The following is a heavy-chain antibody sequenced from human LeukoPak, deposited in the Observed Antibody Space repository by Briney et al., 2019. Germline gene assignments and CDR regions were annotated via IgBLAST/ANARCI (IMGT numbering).Heavy chain of an antibody. CDR3: TRTYYYDSSGYYLFDY. J-gene: IGHJ4*02. Sequence: GGSLRLSCVASGFTFSGSAMHWVRQASGKGLEWVGRIRSKANSYATAYAASVKGRFTISRDDSRNTAYLQMNSLKTEDTAVYYCTRTYYYDSSGYYLFDYWGQGTLVTVSS. CDR1: GFTFSGSA. V-gene: IGHV3-73*01. CDR2: IRSKANSYAT. D-gene: IGHD3-22*01.